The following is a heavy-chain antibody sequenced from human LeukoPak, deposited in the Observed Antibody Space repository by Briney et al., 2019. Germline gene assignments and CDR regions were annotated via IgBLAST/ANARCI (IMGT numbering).Heavy chain of an antibody. CDR2: INHSGST. V-gene: IGHV4-34*01. CDR3: ARGNYYYYGMDV. J-gene: IGHJ6*02. Sequence: SETLSLTCAVYGGSFSGYYWSWIRQPPGKGLEWIGEINHSGSTNYNPSLKSRVTISVGTSKNQFSLKLSSVTAADTAVYYCARGNYYYYGMDVWGQGTTVTVSS. CDR1: GGSFSGYY.